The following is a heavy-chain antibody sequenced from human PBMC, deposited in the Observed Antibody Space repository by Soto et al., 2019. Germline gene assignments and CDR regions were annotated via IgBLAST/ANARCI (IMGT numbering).Heavy chain of an antibody. CDR3: ARYGGYWSGGSCSNQSAGYGMDV. Sequence: SETLSLTRAVYGGSFSGYYWSWIRQPPGKGLEWIGEINHRGSTNYNPSLKIRVTISVDTSKNQFSLKMSSVTAADTSVYYCARYGGYWSGGSCSNQSAGYGMDVWGQGTTVPVSS. J-gene: IGHJ6*01. CDR2: INHRGST. CDR1: GGSFSGYY. D-gene: IGHD2-15*01. V-gene: IGHV4-34*01.